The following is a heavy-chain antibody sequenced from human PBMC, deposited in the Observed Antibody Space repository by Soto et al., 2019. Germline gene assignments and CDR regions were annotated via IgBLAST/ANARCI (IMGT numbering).Heavy chain of an antibody. CDR2: INPYNGNT. CDR1: ASTSTSYG. D-gene: IGHD1-26*01. J-gene: IGHJ4*02. Sequence: QGQLVQSGAEVKKPGASGKVSCKASASTSTSYGISWLRQAPGQGMEWMGWINPYNGNTKYAQKLQGRVTRTTDTARSTAYMELGSLRSDETAVYYCASDAAVGLFDYWGQGTLVTVSS. CDR3: ASDAAVGLFDY. V-gene: IGHV1-18*01.